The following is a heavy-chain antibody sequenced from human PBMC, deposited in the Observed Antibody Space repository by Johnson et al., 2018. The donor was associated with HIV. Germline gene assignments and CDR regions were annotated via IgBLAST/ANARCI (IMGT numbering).Heavy chain of an antibody. D-gene: IGHD1-7*01. CDR1: GFTFSSYP. CDR3: ARGAPNGNYEPFSDAFDI. J-gene: IGHJ3*02. V-gene: IGHV3-30-3*01. CDR2: ISYDGGSK. Sequence: QVQLVESGGGVVQPGRSLRLSCAASGFTFSSYPMHWVRQAPGKGLEWVAVISYDGGSKYYADSVKGRFTISGDNSNTTLYVEMISLRAEETAVFYCARGAPNGNYEPFSDAFDIWGQGTMVTVSS.